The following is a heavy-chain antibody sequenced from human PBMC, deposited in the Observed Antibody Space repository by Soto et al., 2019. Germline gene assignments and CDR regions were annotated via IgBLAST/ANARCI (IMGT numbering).Heavy chain of an antibody. CDR3: ARAPAAGSEF. D-gene: IGHD1-1*01. CDR2: ISPYSGET. CDR1: GYTFTSYG. V-gene: IGHV1-18*04. Sequence: ASVKVSCKASGYTFTSYGIVWVRQAPGQGLEWMGWISPYSGETRYAEKFQDRVTLTTDTSTKTAYMDLRNLKSDDTAVYWCARAPAAGSEFWGEG. J-gene: IGHJ1*01.